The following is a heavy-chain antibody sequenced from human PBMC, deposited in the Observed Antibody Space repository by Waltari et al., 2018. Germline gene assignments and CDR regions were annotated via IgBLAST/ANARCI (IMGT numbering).Heavy chain of an antibody. D-gene: IGHD6-13*01. Sequence: QVQLVQSGAEVKKPGASVQVSCKDSGYTFTSYAMHWVRQAPGQRLEWMGWINAGNGNTKYSQKFQGRVTITRDTSASTAYMELSSLRSEDTAVYYCARARAAAGIRYFDYWGQGTLVTVSS. CDR2: INAGNGNT. CDR3: ARARAAAGIRYFDY. V-gene: IGHV1-3*01. CDR1: GYTFTSYA. J-gene: IGHJ4*02.